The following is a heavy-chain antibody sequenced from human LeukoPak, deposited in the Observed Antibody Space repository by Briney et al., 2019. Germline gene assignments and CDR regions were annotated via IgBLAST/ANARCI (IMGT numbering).Heavy chain of an antibody. V-gene: IGHV1-2*02. Sequence: ASVKVSCKASGYSFTNYAMNWVRQAPGQGLEWMGWINPNSGGTNYAQKFQGRVTMTRDTSISTAYMELSRLRSDDTAVYYCARVLGGYSGYMPYWGQGTLVTVSS. CDR1: GYSFTNYA. D-gene: IGHD5-12*01. CDR2: INPNSGGT. CDR3: ARVLGGYSGYMPY. J-gene: IGHJ4*02.